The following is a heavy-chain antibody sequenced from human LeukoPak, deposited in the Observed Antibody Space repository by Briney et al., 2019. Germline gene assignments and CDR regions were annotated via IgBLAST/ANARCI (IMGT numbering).Heavy chain of an antibody. CDR3: ARDKVGPAAITPDY. V-gene: IGHV3-33*01. D-gene: IGHD2-2*01. Sequence: GGSLRLSCAASGFTFSSYGMHWVRQAPGKGLEWVAVIWYDGSNKYYADSVKGRFTISRDNSKNTLYLQMNSLRAEDTAVYYCARDKVGPAAITPDYWGQGTLVTVSS. CDR1: GFTFSSYG. CDR2: IWYDGSNK. J-gene: IGHJ4*02.